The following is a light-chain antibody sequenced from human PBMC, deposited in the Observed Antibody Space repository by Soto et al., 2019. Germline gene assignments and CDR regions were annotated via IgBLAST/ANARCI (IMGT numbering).Light chain of an antibody. V-gene: IGKV1-5*01. Sequence: DIQMTQSPSTPSASFGDRVTIPRRASRSISSWLAWYQQKPGKAPRLLIYAASSMQSGVPSRFSGSGSGTEFTLTISSLQPDDFAAYYCQHYNSYSEAFGQGTKVDIK. CDR2: AAS. J-gene: IGKJ1*01. CDR3: QHYNSYSEA. CDR1: RSISSW.